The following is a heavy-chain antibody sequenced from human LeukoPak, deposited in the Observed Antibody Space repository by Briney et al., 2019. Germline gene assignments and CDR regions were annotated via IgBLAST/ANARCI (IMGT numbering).Heavy chain of an antibody. CDR1: GYTLTELS. Sequence: ASVKVSCKVSGYTLTELSMHWVRQAPGKGLEWMGGFDPEDGETIYAQKFQGRVTMTRDTSTSTVYMELSSLRSEDMAVYYCARDYLKVVVAGTAPSAGHMDYWGQGTLVTVSS. J-gene: IGHJ4*02. V-gene: IGHV1-24*01. CDR2: FDPEDGET. CDR3: ARDYLKVVVAGTAPSAGHMDY. D-gene: IGHD2-15*01.